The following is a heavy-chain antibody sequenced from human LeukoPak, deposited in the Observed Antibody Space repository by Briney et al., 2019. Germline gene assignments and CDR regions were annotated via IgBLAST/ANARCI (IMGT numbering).Heavy chain of an antibody. Sequence: GGSLRLSCAASGFTLSNAWMNWIRQAPGKGLEWVSYISSSGSTIYYADSVKGRFTISRDNAKNSLYLQMNSLRAEDTAVYYCARERSGSSFWGQGTLVTVSS. V-gene: IGHV3-11*04. CDR1: GFTLSNAW. CDR2: ISSSGSTI. J-gene: IGHJ4*02. D-gene: IGHD6-6*01. CDR3: ARERSGSSF.